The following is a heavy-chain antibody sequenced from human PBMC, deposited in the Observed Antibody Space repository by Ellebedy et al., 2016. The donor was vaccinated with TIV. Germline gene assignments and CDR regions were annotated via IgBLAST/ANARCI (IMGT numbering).Heavy chain of an antibody. Sequence: GESLKISCAASGFTFTTYWMTWVRQAPGKGLEWVASIKPDGSDKFYVDSVKGRFTMSRDNAKNSLHLQMASLRVEDTAVYHCARGTGLDVWGQGTTVTVSS. J-gene: IGHJ6*02. CDR1: GFTFTTYW. CDR2: IKPDGSDK. CDR3: ARGTGLDV. V-gene: IGHV3-7*03.